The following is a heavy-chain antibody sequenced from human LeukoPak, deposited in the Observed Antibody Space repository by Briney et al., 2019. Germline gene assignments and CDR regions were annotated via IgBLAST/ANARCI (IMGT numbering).Heavy chain of an antibody. CDR2: ISYDGGNK. Sequence: GGSLRLSCAASGFTFSRHGMHWVRQAPGKGLEWVAVISYDGGNKYYADSVKGRFTISRDNSKNTLYLQMNSLRAEDTAVYYCAKDPRGTLSGYFDYWGQGTLVTVSS. CDR1: GFTFSRHG. CDR3: AKDPRGTLSGYFDY. V-gene: IGHV3-30*18. J-gene: IGHJ4*02. D-gene: IGHD3-9*01.